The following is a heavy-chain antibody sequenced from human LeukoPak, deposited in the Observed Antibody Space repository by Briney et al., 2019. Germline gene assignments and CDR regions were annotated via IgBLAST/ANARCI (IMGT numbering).Heavy chain of an antibody. CDR1: GGSIGSGSYY. CDR3: ARDLGGYKSPYYFDY. CDR2: IYTSGST. J-gene: IGHJ4*02. V-gene: IGHV4-61*02. Sequence: SQTLSLTCTVSGGSIGSGSYYWSWIRQPAGKGLEWIGRIYTSGSTNYNPSLKSRVTISVDTSKNQFSLKLSSVTAADTAVYYCARDLGGYKSPYYFDYWGQGTLVTVSS. D-gene: IGHD5-24*01.